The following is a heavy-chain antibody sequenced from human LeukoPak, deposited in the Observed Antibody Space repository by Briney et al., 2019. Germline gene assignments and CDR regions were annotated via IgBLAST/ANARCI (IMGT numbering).Heavy chain of an antibody. J-gene: IGHJ4*02. D-gene: IGHD6-13*01. CDR3: ARAISVAAADY. V-gene: IGHV3-33*01. CDR2: IWYDGSNK. CDR1: GFTFGSYG. Sequence: TGRSLRLSCAASGFTFGSYGMHWVRQAPGKGLEWVAVIWYDGSNKYYADSVKGRFTISRDNSKNTLYLQMNSLRAEDTAVYYCARAISVAAADYWGQGTLVTVSS.